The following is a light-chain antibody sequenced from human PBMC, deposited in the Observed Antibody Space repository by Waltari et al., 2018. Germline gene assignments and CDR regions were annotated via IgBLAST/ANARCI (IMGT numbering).Light chain of an antibody. CDR1: KSISIL. J-gene: IGKJ2*01. V-gene: IGKV3-11*01. Sequence: EIVLKQSPATLSLSPGERPTLSCRASKSISILLAWYQLKPGQAPRLLIYDASNRATGSPARFRGSGSGTDFTLTISSLGPEDCAVYYCQQRDNWPRTFGQGTKVEI. CDR2: DAS. CDR3: QQRDNWPRT.